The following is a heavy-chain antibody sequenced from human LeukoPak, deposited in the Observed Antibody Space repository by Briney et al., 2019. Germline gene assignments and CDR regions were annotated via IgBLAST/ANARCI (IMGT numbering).Heavy chain of an antibody. Sequence: ASVKVSCKASGGTFSSYAISWVRQAPGQGLEWLGGIIPIFGTANYAQKFQGRVTITTDESTSTAYVELSSLRSEDTAVYYCARDLIRVYNSSGYYYNWFDPWGQGTLVTVSS. CDR3: ARDLIRVYNSSGYYYNWFDP. CDR1: GGTFSSYA. D-gene: IGHD3-22*01. CDR2: IIPIFGTA. J-gene: IGHJ5*02. V-gene: IGHV1-69*05.